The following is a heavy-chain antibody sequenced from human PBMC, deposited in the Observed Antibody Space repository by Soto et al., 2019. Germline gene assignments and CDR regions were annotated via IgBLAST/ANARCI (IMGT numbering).Heavy chain of an antibody. CDR2: IDSDGRST. D-gene: IGHD3-22*01. Sequence: PGGSLRLSCAASGFTFSSYWMHWVRQSPGKGLVWVSQIDSDGRSTTYADTVKGRFTVSRDNAKNKLFLQMNSPRAEDTAVYYCVRDYDSSGFYSGHWGQGTLVTVSS. J-gene: IGHJ4*02. CDR3: VRDYDSSGFYSGH. V-gene: IGHV3-74*03. CDR1: GFTFSSYW.